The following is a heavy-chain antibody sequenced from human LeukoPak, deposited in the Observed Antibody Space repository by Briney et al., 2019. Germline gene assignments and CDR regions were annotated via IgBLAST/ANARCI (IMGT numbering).Heavy chain of an antibody. Sequence: GASVKVSCKASGYIFTTYGITWVRQAPGQGLEWMGWISVYNDNTYYSQKLQGRVTMTTDTSTSTAYMEVRSLRSDDTAVYYCAREVGRGFDYWGQGTLVTVSS. CDR3: AREVGRGFDY. V-gene: IGHV1-18*01. D-gene: IGHD1-26*01. J-gene: IGHJ4*02. CDR1: GYIFTTYG. CDR2: ISVYNDNT.